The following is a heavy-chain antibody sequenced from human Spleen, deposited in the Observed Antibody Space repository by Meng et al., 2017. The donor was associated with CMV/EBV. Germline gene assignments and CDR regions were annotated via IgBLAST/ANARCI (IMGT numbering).Heavy chain of an antibody. CDR1: GYTFTGYY. V-gene: IGHV1-2*02. CDR2: INPNSGGT. D-gene: IGHD2-2*02. Sequence: SGYTFTGYYMHWGRQAPGQGLEWMGWINPNSGGTNYAQKFQGRVTMTRDTSISTAYMELSRLRSDDTAVYYCARWDVPAAIRGGDDYWGQGTLVTVSS. J-gene: IGHJ4*02. CDR3: ARWDVPAAIRGGDDY.